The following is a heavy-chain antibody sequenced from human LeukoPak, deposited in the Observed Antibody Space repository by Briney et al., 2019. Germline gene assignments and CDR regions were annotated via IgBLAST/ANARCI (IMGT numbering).Heavy chain of an antibody. Sequence: ASVKVSCKASGYTFTGYYMHWVRQAPGQGLEWMGWINPNSGGTNYAQKFQGRVTMTRDTSISTAYMELSSLKSDDTAVYYCARKLDSRGYRYWGQGTLVTVSS. CDR2: INPNSGGT. J-gene: IGHJ4*02. V-gene: IGHV1-2*02. CDR1: GYTFTGYY. D-gene: IGHD3-22*01. CDR3: ARKLDSRGYRY.